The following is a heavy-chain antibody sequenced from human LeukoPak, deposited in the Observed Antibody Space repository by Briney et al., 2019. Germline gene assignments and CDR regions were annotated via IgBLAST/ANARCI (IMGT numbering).Heavy chain of an antibody. V-gene: IGHV1-2*02. D-gene: IGHD1-14*01. Sequence: GASVKVSCKASGYTFTGYYMHWVRQAPGQGLEWMGSINPNSGGTNYAQKFQGRVTMARDTSISTAYMELSRLRSDDTAVYYCARWRNHRRDAFDIWGQGTMVTVSS. J-gene: IGHJ3*02. CDR3: ARWRNHRRDAFDI. CDR1: GYTFTGYY. CDR2: INPNSGGT.